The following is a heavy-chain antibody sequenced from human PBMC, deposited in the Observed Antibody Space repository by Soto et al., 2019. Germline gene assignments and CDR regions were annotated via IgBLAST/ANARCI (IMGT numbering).Heavy chain of an antibody. J-gene: IGHJ4*02. Sequence: DVQVLESGGGLVQPGGSLRLSCTASGFTFSTYVVSWVRQAPGEGLEWVSSISAGGDTTYYADSAKGRFTISRDNSKHTLWLQMNSVRAEDTALFYCAKGRLAYSSSPFDYWGQGTLVTVSS. D-gene: IGHD6-6*01. CDR1: GFTFSTYV. CDR2: ISAGGDTT. V-gene: IGHV3-23*01. CDR3: AKGRLAYSSSPFDY.